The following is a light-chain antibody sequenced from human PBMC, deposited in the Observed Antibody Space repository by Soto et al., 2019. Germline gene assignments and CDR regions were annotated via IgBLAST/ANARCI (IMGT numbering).Light chain of an antibody. CDR3: QQYNNWPPLT. V-gene: IGKV3-15*01. CDR1: QSVSSN. Sequence: EILMTQKKATLSVSPGARATLSCRASQSVSSNLAWYQQKPGQAPRLLIYGASTRATGIPARFSGSGSGTEFTLTISSLLSADFAVYYCQQYNNWPPLTFGGGTMVDIK. J-gene: IGKJ4*01. CDR2: GAS.